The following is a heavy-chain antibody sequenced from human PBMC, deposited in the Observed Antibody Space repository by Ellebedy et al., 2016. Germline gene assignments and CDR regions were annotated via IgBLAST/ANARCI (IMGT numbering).Heavy chain of an antibody. CDR2: VDSSGNT. D-gene: IGHD2-21*01. J-gene: IGHJ4*02. CDR1: GGSITSDY. V-gene: IGHV4-4*07. CDR3: ARGLTPHFDS. Sequence: SETLSLTCTVSGGSITSDYWSWIRQPAGKGLEWIGRVDSSGNTNYNPSLKNRVTMSLDTSNNQFSLKLTSVTAAVTGLYYCARGLTPHFDSWGQGTLVTVSS.